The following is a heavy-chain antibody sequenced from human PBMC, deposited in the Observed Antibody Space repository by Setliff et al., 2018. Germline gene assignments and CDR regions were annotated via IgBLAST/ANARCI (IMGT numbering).Heavy chain of an antibody. D-gene: IGHD3-10*01. CDR3: ARDGSGNNFYYSIDV. V-gene: IGHV3-48*04. CDR2: ISSSSSTI. CDR1: GFTFSSYS. J-gene: IGHJ6*02. Sequence: GGSLRLSCAASGFTFSSYSMNWVRQAPGKGLEWVSYISSSSSTIYYADSVKGRFTISRDNAKNSLYLQMNSLRAEDTAVYYCARDGSGNNFYYSIDVWGQGTTVTVSS.